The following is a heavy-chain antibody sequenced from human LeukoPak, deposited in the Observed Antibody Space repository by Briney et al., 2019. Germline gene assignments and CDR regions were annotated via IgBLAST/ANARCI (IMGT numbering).Heavy chain of an antibody. V-gene: IGHV3-48*03. Sequence: GSLRLSCAVSGFTFSSYDVKWVRQAPGKGLEWVSFISSSGSTINYADPVNGRFTISRDNAKNSLYLQMNSLRAEDTAVYYCVRGLRYTILGGDYFWGQGTLVTVSS. CDR3: VRGLRYTILGGDYF. CDR2: ISSSGSTI. CDR1: GFTFSSYD. D-gene: IGHD3-3*01. J-gene: IGHJ4*02.